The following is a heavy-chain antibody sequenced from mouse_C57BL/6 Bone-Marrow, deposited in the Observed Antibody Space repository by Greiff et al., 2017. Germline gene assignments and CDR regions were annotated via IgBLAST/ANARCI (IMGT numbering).Heavy chain of an antibody. CDR2: IDPETGGT. Sequence: QVQLQQSGAELVRPGASVTLSCKASGYTFTDYEMHWVKQTPVHGLEWIGAIDPETGGTAYNQKFKGKAILTADNSSSTAYMELRSLTSEDSAVYYGTKLFAYWGQGTLVTVSA. CDR3: TKLFAY. J-gene: IGHJ3*01. CDR1: GYTFTDYE. V-gene: IGHV1-15*01.